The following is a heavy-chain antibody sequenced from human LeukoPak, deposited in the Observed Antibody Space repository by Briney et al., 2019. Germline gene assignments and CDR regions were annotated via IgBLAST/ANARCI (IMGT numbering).Heavy chain of an antibody. CDR3: ARDPYSGSYGADYYYYMDV. CDR2: IYSGGST. D-gene: IGHD1-26*01. J-gene: IGHJ6*03. Sequence: GGSLRLSCAASGSTVSSNYMSWVRQAPGKGLEWVSVIYSGGSTYYADSVKGRFTISRDNSKNTLYLQMNSLRAEDTAVYYCARDPYSGSYGADYYYYMDVWGKGTTVTISS. V-gene: IGHV3-53*01. CDR1: GSTVSSNY.